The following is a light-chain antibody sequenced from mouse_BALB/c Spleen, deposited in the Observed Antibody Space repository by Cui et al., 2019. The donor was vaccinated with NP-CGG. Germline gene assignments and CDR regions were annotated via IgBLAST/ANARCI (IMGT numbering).Light chain of an antibody. V-gene: IGLV1*01. CDR2: GTN. CDR1: IGAITNSNY. Sequence: QAVVTQVSALTTSPGETVTLTCSSSIGAITNSNYANWVQEKPDHLFTGLIGGTNNRAPGVPARFSGSLIGDKAALTITGAQTEDEAIYFCALWYSNHWVFGGGTKLTVL. CDR3: ALWYSNHWV. J-gene: IGLJ1*01.